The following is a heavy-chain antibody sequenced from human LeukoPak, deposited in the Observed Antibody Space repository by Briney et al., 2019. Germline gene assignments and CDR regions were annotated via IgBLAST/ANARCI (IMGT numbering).Heavy chain of an antibody. Sequence: SVTVSCKASGGTFSSYAISWVRQAPGQGLEWMGGIIPIFGTANYAQKFQGRVTITRDTSASTAYMELSSLRSEDTAVYYCARVKKKYSSIEDAFDIWGQGTMVTVSS. CDR3: ARVKKKYSSIEDAFDI. V-gene: IGHV1-69*05. J-gene: IGHJ3*02. CDR2: IIPIFGTA. D-gene: IGHD6-19*01. CDR1: GGTFSSYA.